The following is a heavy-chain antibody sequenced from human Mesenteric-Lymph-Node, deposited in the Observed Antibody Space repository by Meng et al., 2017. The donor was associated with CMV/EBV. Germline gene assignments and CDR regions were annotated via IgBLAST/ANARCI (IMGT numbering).Heavy chain of an antibody. J-gene: IGHJ4*02. Sequence: SSNNAAGNWIRQSPSRGLEWLGRTYYRSKWYNQYAVSVRSRITINPDTSKNQFSLQLNSVTPEDTAVYYCARDREYVSGTYYNYFDYWGQGTLVTVSS. CDR2: TYYRSKWYN. CDR3: ARDREYVSGTYYNYFDY. CDR1: SSNNAA. D-gene: IGHD3-10*01. V-gene: IGHV6-1*01.